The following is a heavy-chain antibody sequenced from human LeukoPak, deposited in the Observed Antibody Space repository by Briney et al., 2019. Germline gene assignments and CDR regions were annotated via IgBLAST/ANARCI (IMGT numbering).Heavy chain of an antibody. CDR1: SGSISGSDYY. J-gene: IGHJ4*02. D-gene: IGHD3-16*01. CDR2: INYSGNT. CDR3: ARRDNEYVFDF. Sequence: SETLSLTCTVSSGSISGSDYYWCWIRQPPGKGLEWIGSINYSGNTYYDSSLKSRVTISVDTSKNHFSLRLSSVTAADTAVYYCARRDNEYVFDFWGQGTLVTVSS. V-gene: IGHV4-39*02.